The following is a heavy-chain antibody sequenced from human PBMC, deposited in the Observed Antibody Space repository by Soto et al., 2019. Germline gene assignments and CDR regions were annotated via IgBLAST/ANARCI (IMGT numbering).Heavy chain of an antibody. CDR1: GFTFSSYA. CDR2: IHSKSDGGT. V-gene: IGHV3-23*01. Sequence: GGSLRLPCAASGFTFSSYAMKWVRQAPGKGLEWVGHIHSKSDGGTSDYAAPVKGRFTISRDNSKNTVCLQMDSLRAEDTAVYYCATSLFWPGYFDLWGRGTLVTVSS. J-gene: IGHJ2*01. D-gene: IGHD2-21*01. CDR3: ATSLFWPGYFDL.